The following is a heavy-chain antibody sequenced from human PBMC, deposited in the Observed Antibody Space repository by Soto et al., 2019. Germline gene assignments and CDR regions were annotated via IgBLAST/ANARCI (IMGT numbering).Heavy chain of an antibody. J-gene: IGHJ4*02. CDR1: GFTFSSYA. V-gene: IGHV3-23*01. Sequence: EVQLLESGGGLVQPGGSLRLSCAASGFTFSSYAMRWVRKAPGKGLEWVSTISGSGGSTYYADSVKGRFTISRDNSKYTLYLQMNSLRAEDTAVYYCARRGSGSYYDYWGQGTLVTVSS. CDR2: ISGSGGST. CDR3: ARRGSGSYYDY. D-gene: IGHD1-26*01.